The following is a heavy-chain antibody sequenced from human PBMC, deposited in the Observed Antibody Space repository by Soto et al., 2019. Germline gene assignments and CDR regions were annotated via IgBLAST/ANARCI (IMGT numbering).Heavy chain of an antibody. J-gene: IGHJ4*02. V-gene: IGHV3-23*01. CDR1: GFTFTNYA. CDR2: ISGSGGST. CDR3: AKDFYDSSGYTLY. D-gene: IGHD3-22*01. Sequence: GGSLRLSCAASGFTFTNYAMSWVRQAPGKGLEWVSAISGSGGSTYYADSVEGRFTISRDNSKNTLYLQMNSLRAEDTAVYYCAKDFYDSSGYTLYWGQGTLVTVSS.